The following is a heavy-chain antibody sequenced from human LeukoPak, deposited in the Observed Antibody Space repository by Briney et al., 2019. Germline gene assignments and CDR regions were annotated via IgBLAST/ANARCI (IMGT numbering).Heavy chain of an antibody. J-gene: IGHJ4*02. Sequence: LRLSCAASGFTFSTYAMSWVRQPPGKGLEWIGYIYYSGSTYYNPSLKSRVTMSVDTSKNQFSLKLSSVTAVDTAVYYCASPLTGYVIWSQGTLVTVSS. CDR1: GFTFSTYAM. V-gene: IGHV4-28*01. CDR2: IYYSGST. D-gene: IGHD3-9*01. CDR3: ASPLTGYVI.